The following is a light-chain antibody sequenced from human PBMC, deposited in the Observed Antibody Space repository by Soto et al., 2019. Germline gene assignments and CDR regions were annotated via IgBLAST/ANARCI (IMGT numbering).Light chain of an antibody. Sequence: EIVLTQSPGALSLSQGEGATISCRASQRIWSNWLAWYQQKPGQAPRLLIYGGVHRAAGTPDRFSGSGSGTDFTRTISALEADDFAVYYCHQYGTTPRSFGRGTMVDVK. CDR1: QRIWSNW. CDR2: GGV. CDR3: HQYGTTPRS. J-gene: IGKJ4*01. V-gene: IGKV3-20*01.